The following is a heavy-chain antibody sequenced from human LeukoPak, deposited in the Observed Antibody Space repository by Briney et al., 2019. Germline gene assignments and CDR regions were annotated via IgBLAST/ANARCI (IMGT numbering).Heavy chain of an antibody. D-gene: IGHD2-2*02. V-gene: IGHV3-15*01. J-gene: IGHJ4*02. CDR1: GFTFSNAW. CDR3: PTVRYCSSTSCYTIDY. CDR2: IKNKTDGGTT. Sequence: PGGPLRLSCAASGFTFSNAWMSWVRQAPGKGLEWGGRIKNKTDGGTTDYAPPVKGRCTISRDDLKNTLYLQMNSLKPEDTSVYYYPTVRYCSSTSCYTIDYWGQGTLVTVSS.